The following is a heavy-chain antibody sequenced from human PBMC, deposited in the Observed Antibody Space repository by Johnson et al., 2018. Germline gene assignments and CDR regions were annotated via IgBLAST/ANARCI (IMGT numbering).Heavy chain of an antibody. J-gene: IGHJ5*02. D-gene: IGHD3-3*01. V-gene: IGHV4-59*01. CDR2: IYYSGTT. Sequence: QVQLQESGPGLVKPSETLSLTCTVSGGSINTYYWSWIRQPPGKGLEWIGYIYYSGTTNYNPSLKSRVTISVDTSKNQFSLKLTSVTAADTAVYYCAGAPTFDFWSGYYWFDPWGQGTLVTVSS. CDR1: GGSINTYY. CDR3: AGAPTFDFWSGYYWFDP.